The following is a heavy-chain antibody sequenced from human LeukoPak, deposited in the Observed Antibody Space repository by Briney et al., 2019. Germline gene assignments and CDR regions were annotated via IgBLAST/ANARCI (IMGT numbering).Heavy chain of an antibody. D-gene: IGHD3-22*01. J-gene: IGHJ4*02. Sequence: PSETLSLTCTASGGSISSGGYYWSWIRQHPGKGLEWIGYIYYSGSTYYNPSLKSRVTISVDTSKNQFSLKLSSVTAADTAVYYCARDGVTHDSSGLITEVFDYWGQGTLVTVSS. CDR1: GGSISSGGYY. CDR2: IYYSGST. V-gene: IGHV4-31*03. CDR3: ARDGVTHDSSGLITEVFDY.